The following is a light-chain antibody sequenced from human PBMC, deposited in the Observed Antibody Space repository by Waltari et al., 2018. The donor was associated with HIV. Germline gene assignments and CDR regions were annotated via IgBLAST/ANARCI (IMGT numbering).Light chain of an antibody. J-gene: IGKJ5*01. CDR1: QSVSTF. CDR2: DAS. CDR3: QQRSNWPT. Sequence: EIVLTQSPATLSLSPGARATLSCRASQSVSTFLAWYQQKPGQAPRLLIYDASNTATDMPARFSGSGSGTDFTLTTSGLEPEDFAVYDCQQRSNWPTFGQGTRLEIK. V-gene: IGKV3-11*01.